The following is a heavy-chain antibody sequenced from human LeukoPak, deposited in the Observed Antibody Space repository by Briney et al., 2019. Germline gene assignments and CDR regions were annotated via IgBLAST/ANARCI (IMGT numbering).Heavy chain of an antibody. CDR3: ARLHIRGYRYGFDF. J-gene: IGHJ4*02. D-gene: IGHD5-18*01. CDR2: ISSSSSYI. CDR1: GFTFRSYS. Sequence: GGSLRLSCAASGFTFRSYSMNWVRQAPGKGLEWVSSISSSSSYIYYADSVKGRFTISRDNAKNSLYLQMNSLRAEDTARYYCARLHIRGYRYGFDFWGQGTLVTVSS. V-gene: IGHV3-21*01.